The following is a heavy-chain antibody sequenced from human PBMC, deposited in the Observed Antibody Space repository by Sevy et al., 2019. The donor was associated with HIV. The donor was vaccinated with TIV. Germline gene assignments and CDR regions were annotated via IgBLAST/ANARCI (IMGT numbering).Heavy chain of an antibody. CDR3: TRGLATADTPEYYFDY. V-gene: IGHV3-49*03. J-gene: IGHJ4*02. Sequence: GGSLRLSCTTSGFTIDDCAMSWFRQAPGKGLEWVAFITRNSYEAYGGTTDYAASVKGRFIISRDDSKSVAYLQMNSLKTEDTAVYYCTRGLATADTPEYYFDYWGQGTLVTVSS. CDR1: GFTIDDCA. D-gene: IGHD5-12*01. CDR2: ITRNSYEAYGGTT.